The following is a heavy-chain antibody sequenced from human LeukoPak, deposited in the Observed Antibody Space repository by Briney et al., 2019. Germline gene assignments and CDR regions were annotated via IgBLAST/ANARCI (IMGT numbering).Heavy chain of an antibody. CDR1: GDSVSSNSAA. V-gene: IGHV6-1*01. D-gene: IGHD3-16*01. CDR2: TYYRSKWYN. CDR3: ARSHIAGGGVEDYYYYYMDV. Sequence: SQTLSPTCAISGDSVSSNSAAWNWIRQSPSRGLEWLGRTYYRSKWYNDYAVSVKSRITINPDTSKNQFSLQLNSVTPEDTAVYYCARSHIAGGGVEDYYYYYMDVWGKGTTVTVSS. J-gene: IGHJ6*03.